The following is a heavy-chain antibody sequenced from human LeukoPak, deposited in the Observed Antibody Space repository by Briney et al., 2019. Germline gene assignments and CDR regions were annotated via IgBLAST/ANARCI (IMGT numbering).Heavy chain of an antibody. CDR2: MNPNSGNT. V-gene: IGHV1-8*02. D-gene: IGHD3-10*01. J-gene: IGHJ4*02. CDR1: GYTFTGYY. Sequence: ASVKVSCKASGYTFTGYYMHWVRQAPGQGLEWMGWMNPNSGNTGYAQKFQGRVTMTRNTSISTAYMELSSLRSEDTAVYYCARERYYYGSAHWGQGTLVTVSS. CDR3: ARERYYYGSAH.